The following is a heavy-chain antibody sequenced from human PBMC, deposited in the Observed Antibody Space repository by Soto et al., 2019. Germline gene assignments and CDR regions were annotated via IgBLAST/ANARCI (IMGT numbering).Heavy chain of an antibody. CDR1: GFTFSSYA. V-gene: IGHV3-23*01. Sequence: GALRLSCAASGFTFSSYAMSWVRQAPGKGLEWVSAISGSGGSTYYADSVKGRFTISRDNSKNTLYLQMNSLRAEDTAVYYCAKVLAVAGTGAAFDIWGQGTMITVSS. CDR3: AKVLAVAGTGAAFDI. J-gene: IGHJ3*02. CDR2: ISGSGGST. D-gene: IGHD6-19*01.